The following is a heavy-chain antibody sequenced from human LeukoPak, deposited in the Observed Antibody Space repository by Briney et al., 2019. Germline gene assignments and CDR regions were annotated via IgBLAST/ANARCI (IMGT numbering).Heavy chain of an antibody. J-gene: IGHJ5*02. Sequence: GGSLEISWQGSGSSFTSYWIGRVRQLPGKGLEWMGIIYPGDSDTRYSPSCRGQVTISADKSISTAYLQWSSLKASDTAMYYCARLHNWNDHWGQGTLVTVSS. V-gene: IGHV5-51*01. CDR1: GSSFTSYW. CDR2: IYPGDSDT. CDR3: ARLHNWNDH.